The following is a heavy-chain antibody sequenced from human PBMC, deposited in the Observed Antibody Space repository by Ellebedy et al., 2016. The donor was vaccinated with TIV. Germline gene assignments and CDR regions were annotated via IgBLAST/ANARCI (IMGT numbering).Heavy chain of an antibody. J-gene: IGHJ3*02. Sequence: SETLSLTCTVSGGSLSSYYWSWIRQPPGKGLEWIGYIYYSGSTYYNPSLKSRVTISVDTSKNQFSLKLSSVTAADTAVYYCARDRNDYGFTDAFDIWGQGTMVTVSS. CDR2: IYYSGST. V-gene: IGHV4-59*06. D-gene: IGHD4-17*01. CDR1: GGSLSSYY. CDR3: ARDRNDYGFTDAFDI.